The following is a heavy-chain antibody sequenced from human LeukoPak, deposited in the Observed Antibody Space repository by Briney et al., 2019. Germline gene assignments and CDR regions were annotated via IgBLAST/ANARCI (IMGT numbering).Heavy chain of an antibody. CDR3: AKALYSSILYYFDY. V-gene: IGHV3-9*01. Sequence: GGSLRLSCAASGFTFDDYAMHWVRQAPGKGLEWVSGISWNSGSIGYADSVKGRFTISRDNAKNSLYLQMNSLRAEDTALYYCAKALYSSILYYFDYWGQGTLVTVSS. D-gene: IGHD6-13*01. CDR2: ISWNSGSI. CDR1: GFTFDDYA. J-gene: IGHJ4*02.